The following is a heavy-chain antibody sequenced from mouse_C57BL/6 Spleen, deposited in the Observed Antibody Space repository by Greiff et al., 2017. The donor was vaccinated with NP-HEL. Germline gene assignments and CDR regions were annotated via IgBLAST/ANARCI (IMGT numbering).Heavy chain of an antibody. V-gene: IGHV1-55*01. Sequence: VQLQQSGAELVKPGASVKMSCKASGYTFTSYWITWVKQRPGQGLEWIGDIYPGSGSTNYNEKFKGKATLTVDTSSSTAYMQLSSLTAEDSAVYYCARKGNGDGAWFAYWGQGTLVTVSA. CDR3: ARKGNGDGAWFAY. J-gene: IGHJ3*01. CDR2: IYPGSGST. CDR1: GYTFTSYW. D-gene: IGHD4-1*01.